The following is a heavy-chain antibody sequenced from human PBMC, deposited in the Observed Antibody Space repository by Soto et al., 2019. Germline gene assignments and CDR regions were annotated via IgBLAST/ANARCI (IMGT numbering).Heavy chain of an antibody. V-gene: IGHV3-23*01. J-gene: IGHJ4*02. Sequence: EVQLLESGGGLVQPGGSLRLSCAASGFTFRNYPMSWVRQAPGRGLEWVSSISGGGGSTYYAASVKGRFTTSRDTSKNTLYLQMNSLRAEDTAVYYCAKAPRGDGYNGDYYFDYSGQATLVTVSS. D-gene: IGHD5-12*01. CDR2: ISGGGGST. CDR1: GFTFRNYP. CDR3: AKAPRGDGYNGDYYFDY.